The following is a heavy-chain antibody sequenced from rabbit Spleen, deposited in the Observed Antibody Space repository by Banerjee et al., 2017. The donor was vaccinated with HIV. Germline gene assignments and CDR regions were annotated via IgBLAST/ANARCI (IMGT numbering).Heavy chain of an antibody. CDR3: GRAGEGGYGYLDV. D-gene: IGHD2-1*01. Sequence: QGQLVESGGGLDQTAGSLTLTCKASGFSFSDRAVMCWVRQAPGKGLEWIACINTATCKPVYASWAKGRFTISKTSSTTVTLEMNSLTGADTATFFCGRAGEGGYGYLDVGGPGTLVTVS. V-gene: IGHV1S45*01. CDR2: INTATCKP. CDR1: GFSFSDRAV. J-gene: IGHJ4*01.